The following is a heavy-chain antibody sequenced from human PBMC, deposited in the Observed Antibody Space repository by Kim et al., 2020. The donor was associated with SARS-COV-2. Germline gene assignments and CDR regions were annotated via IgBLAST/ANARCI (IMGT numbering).Heavy chain of an antibody. J-gene: IGHJ5*02. D-gene: IGHD3-3*01. Sequence: SVKVSCKASGNTFRYFAVYWVRQAPGQGLEWMGGIVPPFGTTAYAQKFRGRVTITADESTSAVYMELSGLRSDDTAVYYCARGSTRDFWSASWLDPWGQ. V-gene: IGHV1-69*13. CDR2: IVPPFGTT. CDR3: ARGSTRDFWSASWLDP. CDR1: GNTFRYFA.